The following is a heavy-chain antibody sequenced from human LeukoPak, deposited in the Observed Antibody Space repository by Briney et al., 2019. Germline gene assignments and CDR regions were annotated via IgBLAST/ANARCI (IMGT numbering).Heavy chain of an antibody. Sequence: ASVKVSCKASGYTSTDYYMHWVRQAPGQGLEWLGWINPNSGDTYYAQKFQGRVTMTRDTSISTAYMELSRLRSDDTAVYYCAREPKSITGTTRDKNAFDIWGQGTMVTVSS. CDR3: AREPKSITGTTRDKNAFDI. V-gene: IGHV1-2*02. D-gene: IGHD1-7*01. CDR2: INPNSGDT. CDR1: GYTSTDYY. J-gene: IGHJ3*02.